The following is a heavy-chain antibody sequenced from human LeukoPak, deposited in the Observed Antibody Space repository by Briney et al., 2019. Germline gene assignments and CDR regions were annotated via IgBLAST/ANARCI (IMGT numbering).Heavy chain of an antibody. CDR2: ISSSSSTI. V-gene: IGHV3-48*04. J-gene: IGHJ5*02. Sequence: GGSLRLSCAASGFTFSSYSMNWVRQAPGKGLEWVSYISSSSSTIYYADSVKGRFTISRDNAKNSLYLQMNSLRAEDTAVYYCARLGQQGYDFWSGPHWFDPWGQGTLVTVSS. D-gene: IGHD3-3*01. CDR3: ARLGQQGYDFWSGPHWFDP. CDR1: GFTFSSYS.